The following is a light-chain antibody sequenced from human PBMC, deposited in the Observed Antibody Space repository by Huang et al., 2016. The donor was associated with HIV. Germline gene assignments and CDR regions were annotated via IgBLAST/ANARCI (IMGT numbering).Light chain of an antibody. CDR1: QSLSSSY. V-gene: IGKV3-20*01. CDR3: QQYGTSPYT. J-gene: IGKJ2*01. Sequence: EVVLTQSPDTLSSSPGERVTVSCRASQSLSSSYIAWYQQRPGQAPRLLIYGASTRATDIPDRFSGSGSGTDFTLTINRLEPADFAMYYCQQYGTSPYTFCQGTNLEIK. CDR2: GAS.